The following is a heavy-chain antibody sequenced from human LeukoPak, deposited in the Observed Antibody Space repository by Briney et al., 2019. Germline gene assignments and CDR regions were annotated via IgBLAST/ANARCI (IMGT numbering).Heavy chain of an antibody. J-gene: IGHJ4*02. CDR1: GGSISSYY. D-gene: IGHD3-16*01. V-gene: IGHV4-59*01. CDR3: ARDRGGRTFDY. CDR2: IYYSGST. Sequence: TSETLSLTCTVSGGSISSYYWSWIRQPPGKGLEWIGYIYYSGSTYYNPSLKSRVTISVDTSKNQFSLKLSSVTAADTAVYYCARDRGGRTFDYWGQGTLVTASS.